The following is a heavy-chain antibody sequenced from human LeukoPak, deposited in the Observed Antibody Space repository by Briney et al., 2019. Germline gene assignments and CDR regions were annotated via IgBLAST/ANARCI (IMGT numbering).Heavy chain of an antibody. D-gene: IGHD1-26*01. CDR3: ARHVPRGRSDFDY. CDR1: GFTFGGHW. CDR2: IDEEGEET. Sequence: GGSLRLSCVASGFTFGGHWMAWVRQAPGKGLEWLANIDEEGEETSYLQSVEGRFTVSRDNARASLYLQMNCLRAEDTALYYCARHVPRGRSDFDYWGQGAQVTVSS. J-gene: IGHJ4*02. V-gene: IGHV3-7*01.